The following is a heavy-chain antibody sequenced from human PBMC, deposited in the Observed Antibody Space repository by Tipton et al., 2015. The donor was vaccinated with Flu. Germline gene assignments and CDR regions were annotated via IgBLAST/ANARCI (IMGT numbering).Heavy chain of an antibody. Sequence: TLSLTCAVYGGSFSGYYWSWIRQPPGKGLEWIGEINHSGSTNYNPSLKSRVTISVDTSKNQFSLKLSSGTAADTAVYYCARVGVVVPAAITPWGQGTLVTVSS. J-gene: IGHJ5*02. D-gene: IGHD2-2*02. V-gene: IGHV4-34*01. CDR1: GGSFSGYY. CDR2: INHSGST. CDR3: ARVGVVVPAAITP.